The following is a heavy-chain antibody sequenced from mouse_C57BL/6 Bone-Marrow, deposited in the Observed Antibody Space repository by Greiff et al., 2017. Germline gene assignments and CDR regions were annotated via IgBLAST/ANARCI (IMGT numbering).Heavy chain of an antibody. V-gene: IGHV7-3*01. D-gene: IGHD1-1*02. CDR3: AGSHYVDY. CDR1: GFTFTDYY. Sequence: EVQLVESGGGLVQPGGSLSLSCAASGFTFTDYYMSWVRQPPGKALEWLGFIRNKANGYKTEYSASVKGWFTISRDNSLSILYLQMNALRAEDSATYYTAGSHYVDYWGQGTTLTVSS. CDR2: IRNKANGYKT. J-gene: IGHJ2*01.